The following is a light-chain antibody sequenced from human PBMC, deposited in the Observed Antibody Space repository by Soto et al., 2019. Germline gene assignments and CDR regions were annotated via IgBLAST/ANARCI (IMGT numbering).Light chain of an antibody. J-gene: IGKJ1*01. CDR1: QSINNY. CDR2: GAS. Sequence: DIQLTQSPSSLSASEGDRVTITCRASQSINNYLSWYQQKPGKAPNLLIFGASTLQSGVPSRFSGSGSGTDFTLTISSLQPDDFATYYCQQYMSYSFGQGTKVAI. CDR3: QQYMSYS. V-gene: IGKV1-39*01.